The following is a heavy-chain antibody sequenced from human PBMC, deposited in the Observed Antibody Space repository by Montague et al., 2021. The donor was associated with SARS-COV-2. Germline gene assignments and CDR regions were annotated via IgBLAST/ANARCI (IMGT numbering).Heavy chain of an antibody. CDR2: TYFRSSFYN. J-gene: IGHJ4*02. D-gene: IGHD6-19*01. CDR1: GDSVSSSTVA. Sequence: CAISGDSVSSSTVAWNWLRQSPSRGLEWLGRTYFRSSFYNDYALSVKSRLNIQPDSAKNQFSLQLTSVTPEDTAIYYCARQGTSGWLTFDCWGQGILVTVSS. V-gene: IGHV6-1*01. CDR3: ARQGTSGWLTFDC.